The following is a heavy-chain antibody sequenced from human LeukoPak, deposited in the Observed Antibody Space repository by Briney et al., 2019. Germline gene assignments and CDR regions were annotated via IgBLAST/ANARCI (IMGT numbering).Heavy chain of an antibody. CDR3: ARVIAGRYYDSSGYLNGPFDY. Sequence: GASVKVSCKASGYTFTSHGISWVRQAPGQGLEWMGWISTYNGNTNYAQKLQGRVSMTTDTSTSTAYMELRSLRSDDTAVYYCARVIAGRYYDSSGYLNGPFDYWGQGTLVTVSS. CDR1: GYTFTSHG. J-gene: IGHJ4*02. V-gene: IGHV1-18*01. D-gene: IGHD3-22*01. CDR2: ISTYNGNT.